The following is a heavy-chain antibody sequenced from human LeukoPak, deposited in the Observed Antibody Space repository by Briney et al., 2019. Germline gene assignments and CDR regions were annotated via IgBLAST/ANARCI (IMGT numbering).Heavy chain of an antibody. CDR1: GGSFSGYH. D-gene: IGHD6-19*01. Sequence: PSETLSLTCAVYGGSFSGYHWSWIREPPGKGLEWIGEINHSGSTNYNPSLKSRVTISVDTSKNQFSLKLSSVTAADTAVYYCARGLIAVAHWGQGTLVTVSS. J-gene: IGHJ4*02. CDR2: INHSGST. V-gene: IGHV4-34*01. CDR3: ARGLIAVAH.